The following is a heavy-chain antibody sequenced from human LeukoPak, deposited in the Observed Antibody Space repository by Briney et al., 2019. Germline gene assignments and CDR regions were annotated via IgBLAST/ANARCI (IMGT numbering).Heavy chain of an antibody. CDR1: GFTFSSYA. CDR3: ARYSSGWFWDAVDYYYGMDV. V-gene: IGHV3-23*01. Sequence: GGSLRLSCAASGFTFSSYAMSWVRQAPGKGLEWVSAISGSGGSTYYADSVKGRFTISRDNAKNSLYLQMNSLRAEDTAVYYCARYSSGWFWDAVDYYYGMDVWGQGTTVTVSS. D-gene: IGHD6-19*01. CDR2: ISGSGGST. J-gene: IGHJ6*02.